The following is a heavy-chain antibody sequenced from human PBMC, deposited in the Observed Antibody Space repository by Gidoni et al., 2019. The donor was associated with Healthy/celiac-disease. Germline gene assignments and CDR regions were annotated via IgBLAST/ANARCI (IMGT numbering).Heavy chain of an antibody. CDR1: GGTFSSYA. Sequence: VQLVQSGAEVKKPGSSVKVSCKASGGTFSSYAISWVRQAPGQGLEWMGGIIPIFGTANYAQKFQGRVTITADESTSTAYMELSSLRSEDTAVYYCASWTTVTTNFYYYYGMDVWGQGTTVTVSS. D-gene: IGHD4-17*01. CDR3: ASWTTVTTNFYYYYGMDV. CDR2: IIPIFGTA. J-gene: IGHJ6*02. V-gene: IGHV1-69*01.